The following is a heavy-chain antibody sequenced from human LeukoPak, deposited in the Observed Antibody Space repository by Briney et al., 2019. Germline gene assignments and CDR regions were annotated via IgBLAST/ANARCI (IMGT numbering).Heavy chain of an antibody. CDR1: GGSISGSSYY. D-gene: IGHD2-2*01. J-gene: IGHJ4*02. V-gene: IGHV4-39*01. CDR3: ARLDIVAVDGNY. Sequence: PSETLSLTCTVSGGSISGSSYYWGWIRQPPGKGLEWIGSIYYSGSTYYKPSLKSRVAISVDTSKNQFSLKLSSVTAADTAVYYCARLDIVAVDGNYWGQGTLVTVSS. CDR2: IYYSGST.